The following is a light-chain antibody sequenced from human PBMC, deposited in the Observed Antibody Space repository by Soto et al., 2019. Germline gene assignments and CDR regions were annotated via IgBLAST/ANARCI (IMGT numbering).Light chain of an antibody. CDR2: EVS. V-gene: IGLV2-14*01. Sequence: QSALTQPASVSGSPGQSITISCTGTSSDVDYVSWFQQHPGKAPKLKIYEVSNRPSGVSNRFSGSKSGNTASLTISELQAEDEADYYCTSFTTISTWVFGGGTKLTVL. CDR3: TSFTTISTWV. J-gene: IGLJ3*02. CDR1: SSDVDY.